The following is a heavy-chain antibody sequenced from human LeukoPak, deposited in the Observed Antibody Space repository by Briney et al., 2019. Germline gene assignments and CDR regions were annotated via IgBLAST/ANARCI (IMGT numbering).Heavy chain of an antibody. D-gene: IGHD4-17*01. CDR2: IYSGGST. V-gene: IGHV3-66*01. Sequence: GGSLRLSCAASGFTVSSNYMSWVRPAAGKGLEWVSVIYSGGSTYYADSVKGRFTISRDNSKNTLYLQMNSLRAEDTAVYYCARVDYGDYGFDYWGQGTLVTVSS. CDR3: ARVDYGDYGFDY. J-gene: IGHJ4*02. CDR1: GFTVSSNY.